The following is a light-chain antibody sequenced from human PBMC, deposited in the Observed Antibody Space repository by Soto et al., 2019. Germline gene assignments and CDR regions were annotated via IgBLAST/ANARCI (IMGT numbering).Light chain of an antibody. J-gene: IGKJ1*01. CDR1: PSVSSY. CDR3: LHYNKWPRWT. CDR2: DAS. V-gene: IGKV3-15*01. Sequence: EIVLTQSPATLSLSPGERATLSCRASPSVSSYLAWYQQKPGQAPRLLIYDASNRATGIPARFSGSESGTEFTLTISSLQSEDFAVYYCLHYNKWPRWTFGQGTKVDI.